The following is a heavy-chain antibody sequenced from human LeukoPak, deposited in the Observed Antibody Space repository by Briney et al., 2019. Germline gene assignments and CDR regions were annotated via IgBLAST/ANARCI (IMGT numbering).Heavy chain of an antibody. J-gene: IGHJ5*02. CDR2: ISYSGDT. CDR1: RGSVTNTDYY. Sequence: SETLSLTCTVFRGSVTNTDYYWVWVRQPPGKGLEWIGSISYSGDTYYTPSLKSRVTISVDTSKNQFSLKLSSVTAADTAVYYCARGQARLSWFDPWGQGTLVTVSS. V-gene: IGHV4-39*07. CDR3: ARGQARLSWFDP. D-gene: IGHD6-19*01.